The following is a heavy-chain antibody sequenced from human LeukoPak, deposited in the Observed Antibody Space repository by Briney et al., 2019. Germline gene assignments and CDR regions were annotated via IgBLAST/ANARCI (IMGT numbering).Heavy chain of an antibody. CDR2: IKQDGSEK. CDR1: GFPFSSYW. Sequence: GGSRGLSGAAPGFPFSSYWMSWVGRAPGRGRNGVATIKQDGSEKYYVDSEKGRFTISRDNAKNSLYLQMSSLRAEDTAVYYCARRGIISGWYWAYYFDYWGQGTLVTVSS. J-gene: IGHJ4*02. CDR3: ARRGIISGWYWAYYFDY. V-gene: IGHV3-7*01. D-gene: IGHD6-19*01.